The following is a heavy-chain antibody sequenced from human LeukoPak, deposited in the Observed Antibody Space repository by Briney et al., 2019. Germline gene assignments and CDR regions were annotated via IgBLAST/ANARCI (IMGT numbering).Heavy chain of an antibody. CDR2: ISSSGGST. V-gene: IGHV3-23*01. CDR3: AKDGGAQPWLRGSHDF. J-gene: IGHJ4*02. Sequence: GGSLRLSCAASGFTLSSYAMSWVRQAPGKGLEWVSAISSSGGSTYYADSVKGRFTISRDNSKNTLYLQMNSLRAEDTAVYYCAKDGGAQPWLRGSHDFWGQGTLVTVSS. D-gene: IGHD5-18*01. CDR1: GFTLSSYA.